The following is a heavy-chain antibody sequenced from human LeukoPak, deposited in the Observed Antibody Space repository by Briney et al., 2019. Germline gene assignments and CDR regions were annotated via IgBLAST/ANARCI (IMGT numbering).Heavy chain of an antibody. CDR2: INTDGSST. CDR1: GFTFSSYW. J-gene: IGHJ4*02. CDR3: ARDGSSSSLDY. V-gene: IGHV3-74*01. D-gene: IGHD6-13*01. Sequence: GGSLRLSCAASGFTFSSYWMHWVRQAPGKGLVWVSRINTDGSSTSYADSVKGRFTVSRDNAKNTLYLQMNSLRAEDTAVYYCARDGSSSSLDYWGQGTLVSVSS.